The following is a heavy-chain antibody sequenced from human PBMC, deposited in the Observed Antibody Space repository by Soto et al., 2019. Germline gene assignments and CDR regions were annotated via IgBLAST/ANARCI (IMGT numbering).Heavy chain of an antibody. V-gene: IGHV3-23*01. CDR2: ISGSGGSP. D-gene: IGHD4-17*01. Sequence: GGSLRLSCAASGFTFSSYAMSWVRQAPGKRLEWVSGISGSGGSPYYANSVKGRFTISRDNSKNTLYLLMNSLRVEDTAVYYCARDRAVTTRYFHNWGQGALVTVSS. CDR1: GFTFSSYA. CDR3: ARDRAVTTRYFHN. J-gene: IGHJ4*02.